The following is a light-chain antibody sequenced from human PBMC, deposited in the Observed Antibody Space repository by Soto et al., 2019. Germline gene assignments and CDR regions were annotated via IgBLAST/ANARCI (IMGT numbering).Light chain of an antibody. CDR3: QQYNSWPVT. CDR2: DAS. Sequence: EIVMTQSQATLSVSPGERVVLSCSSTQTVTNKLAWYQQKPGQAPRLLIYDASIRATGIPARFSGSGSGTEFTLTISSLQSEDFVLYYCQQYNSWPVTFGGGTKVEIK. V-gene: IGKV3-15*01. CDR1: QTVTNK. J-gene: IGKJ4*01.